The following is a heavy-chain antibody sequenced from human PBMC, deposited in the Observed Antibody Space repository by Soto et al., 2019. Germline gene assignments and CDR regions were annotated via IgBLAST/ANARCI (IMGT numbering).Heavy chain of an antibody. CDR3: ARPRVETGGPKDEGNHALDV. CDR1: GYTFTNYW. Sequence: GESLKISCKGSGYTFTNYWIVWVRQVPGKGLEWLGIINPADSHTRYSPSFQGQVTVSVDKSIKTAYSQWSSLRASDSAMYYCARPRVETGGPKDEGNHALDVWGQGTTVTVSS. D-gene: IGHD5-18*01. J-gene: IGHJ6*02. V-gene: IGHV5-51*01. CDR2: INPADSHT.